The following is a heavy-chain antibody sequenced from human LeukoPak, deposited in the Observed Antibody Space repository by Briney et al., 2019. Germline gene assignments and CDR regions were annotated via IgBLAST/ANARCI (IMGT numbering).Heavy chain of an antibody. J-gene: IGHJ4*02. Sequence: GESLRISCKGSGDSFNTYWIGWVRQMPGKGLEWMGIIYPGDSDTTYSPSFQGQVTISVDKSISTAYLQWSSLKASDTAMYYCARNLFLDYWGQGTLVTVSS. D-gene: IGHD3-3*01. CDR1: GDSFNTYW. V-gene: IGHV5-51*01. CDR3: ARNLFLDY. CDR2: IYPGDSDT.